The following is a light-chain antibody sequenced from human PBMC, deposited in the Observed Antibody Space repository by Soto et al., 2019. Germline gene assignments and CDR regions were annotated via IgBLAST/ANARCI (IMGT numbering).Light chain of an antibody. CDR3: QQYGNLVT. CDR2: DAS. CDR1: QDINIY. Sequence: DIQMTQSPSSLSASVGDRVTITCQASQDINIYLNWYQQKPGKAPKLLIYDASDLETGVPSRFSGSGSGTDFCFTISSLQTEDIATYECQQYGNLVTFGGGTKVEIK. J-gene: IGKJ4*01. V-gene: IGKV1-33*01.